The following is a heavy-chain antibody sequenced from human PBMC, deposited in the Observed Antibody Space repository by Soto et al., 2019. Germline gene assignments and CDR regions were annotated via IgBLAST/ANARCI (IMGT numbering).Heavy chain of an antibody. CDR1: GGSFSGYY. V-gene: IGHV4-34*01. CDR3: ARTVDTALCSDY. J-gene: IGHJ4*02. D-gene: IGHD5-18*01. Sequence: TLSLTCAVYGGSFSGYYWSWIRQPPGKGLEWIGEINHSGSTNYNPSLKSRVTISVDTSKNQFSLKLSSVTAADTAVYYCARTVDTALCSDYWGKGTRVTVPS. CDR2: INHSGST.